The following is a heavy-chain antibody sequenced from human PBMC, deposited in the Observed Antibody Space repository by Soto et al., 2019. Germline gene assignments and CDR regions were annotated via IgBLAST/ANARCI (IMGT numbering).Heavy chain of an antibody. Sequence: GGSLRRSCAASGFTFSNAWMNWVRQAPGKGLEWVGRIKSKINGGTIDYAGPVKGRFTISRDDSKNTLYLEMNSLKTEDTAVYYCTRASTSEWGQGTLVTVSS. CDR1: GFTFSNAW. D-gene: IGHD6-6*01. CDR2: IKSKINGGTI. J-gene: IGHJ4*02. V-gene: IGHV3-15*07. CDR3: TRASTSE.